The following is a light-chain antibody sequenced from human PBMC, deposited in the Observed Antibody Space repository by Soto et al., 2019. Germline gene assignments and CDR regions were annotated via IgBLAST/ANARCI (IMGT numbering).Light chain of an antibody. CDR2: ANT. CDR1: SSNIGAGYD. J-gene: IGLJ2*01. CDR3: QSYDSSLSGHVV. V-gene: IGLV1-40*01. Sequence: QSVLTQPPSVSGAPGQRVTISCTGSSSNIGAGYDVHWYQQLPGTAPKLLIYANTNRPSGVPDRFAGSKSGTSASLDITGLQAEDEADYYCQSYDSSLSGHVVFGGGTQLTVL.